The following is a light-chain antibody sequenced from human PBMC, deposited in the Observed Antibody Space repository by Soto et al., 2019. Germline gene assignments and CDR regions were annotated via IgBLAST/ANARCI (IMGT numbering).Light chain of an antibody. V-gene: IGLV1-51*02. J-gene: IGLJ2*01. CDR3: GTWDSFRGVV. Sequence: QSVLTQPPSVSAAPGQKVTISCSGSSSNIGNNYVSWYQQLPGTAPKLLIYENNKRPSGIPDRFSGSKSGTSATLGITGLQTGDEDDYYCGTWDSFRGVVFGGGTQLTVL. CDR1: SSNIGNNY. CDR2: ENN.